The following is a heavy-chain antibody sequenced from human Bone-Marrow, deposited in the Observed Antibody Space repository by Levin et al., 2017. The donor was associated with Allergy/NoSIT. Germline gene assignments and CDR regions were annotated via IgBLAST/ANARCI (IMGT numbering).Heavy chain of an antibody. CDR1: XXXXSKET. CDR3: AKTDITVTTRYGRDV. D-gene: IGHD1-20*01. Sequence: LSLTCAAXXXXXSKETQGWVRRVREKGLEWVSSISGTSGSTYYADSVKGRFTISRDNSKNTLYLQMNSLRVEDTAVYYCAKTDITVTTRYGRDVWGQGTTVTVS. CDR2: ISGTSGST. V-gene: IGHV3-23*01. J-gene: IGHJ6*02.